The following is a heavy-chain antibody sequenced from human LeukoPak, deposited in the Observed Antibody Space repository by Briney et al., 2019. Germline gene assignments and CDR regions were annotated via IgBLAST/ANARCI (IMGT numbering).Heavy chain of an antibody. V-gene: IGHV4-59*12. CDR3: ARSPERGYSYGFGH. CDR2: IYSSGTT. Sequence: SETLSLTCTVSGDSMNDYFWSWIRQSPEKGLEWIGIIYSSGTTKYTPSLKSRVSISLDTSRNRFSLKLNSVTAADTAVYYCARSPERGYSYGFGHWGQGILVTVSS. J-gene: IGHJ5*02. CDR1: GDSMNDYF. D-gene: IGHD5-18*01.